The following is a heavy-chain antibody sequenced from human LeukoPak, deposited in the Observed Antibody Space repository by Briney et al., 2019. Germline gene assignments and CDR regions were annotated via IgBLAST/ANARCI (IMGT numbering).Heavy chain of an antibody. CDR1: GFTFSSYA. J-gene: IGHJ4*02. D-gene: IGHD1-26*01. CDR3: AKDRSIGTYYTFDH. CDR2: FSGSGGRT. V-gene: IGHV3-23*01. Sequence: HPGGSLRLSCAASGFTFSSYAMSWVRQAPGKGLEWVSSFSGSGGRTYYADSVKGRFTVSRDNSNNRLYLQMSGLTAADTAVYYCAKDRSIGTYYTFDHWGQGTLVTVSS.